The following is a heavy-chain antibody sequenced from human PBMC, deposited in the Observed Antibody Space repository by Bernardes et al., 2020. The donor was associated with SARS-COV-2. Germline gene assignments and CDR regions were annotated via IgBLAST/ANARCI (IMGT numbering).Heavy chain of an antibody. CDR1: GYTFTGYY. V-gene: IGHV1-2*02. Sequence: ASVKVSCKASGYTFTGYYMHWVRQAPGQGLEWMGWINPNRGGTNYAQKFQGRVTMTRDTSISTAYMELRRLTSDDTAVYYCAIPPTNYDRYGMDVWGQGTTVTVSS. J-gene: IGHJ6*02. CDR2: INPNRGGT. D-gene: IGHD3-22*01. CDR3: AIPPTNYDRYGMDV.